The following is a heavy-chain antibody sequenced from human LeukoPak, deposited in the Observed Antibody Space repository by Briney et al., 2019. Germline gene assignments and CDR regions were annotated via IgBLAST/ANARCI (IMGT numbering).Heavy chain of an antibody. V-gene: IGHV3-23*01. CDR3: AKKRVAVAGTHYFDY. Sequence: QAGGSLRLSCAASGFTFSSYAMSWVRQAPGKGLEWVSGISGSGGSTYYADSVKGRFTISRDNSKNTLYLQMNSLRAEDTAVYYCAKKRVAVAGTHYFDYWGQGTLVTVSS. CDR2: ISGSGGST. J-gene: IGHJ4*02. D-gene: IGHD6-19*01. CDR1: GFTFSSYA.